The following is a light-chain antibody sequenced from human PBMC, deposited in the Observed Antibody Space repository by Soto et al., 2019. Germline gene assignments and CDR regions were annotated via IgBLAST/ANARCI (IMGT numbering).Light chain of an antibody. V-gene: IGKV1-5*01. CDR1: QTISSW. Sequence: DIQMTQSPSTLSGSVGDRVTITCRASQTISSWLAWYQQKPGKAPNLLIFDASSLHSGVPSRFSGSGSGTEFTLTISSLQPDDFATYYCQHYNSYSEAFGQGTKVDIK. CDR3: QHYNSYSEA. CDR2: DAS. J-gene: IGKJ1*01.